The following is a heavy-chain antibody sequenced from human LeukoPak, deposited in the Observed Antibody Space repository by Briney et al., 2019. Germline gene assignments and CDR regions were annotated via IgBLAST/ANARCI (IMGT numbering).Heavy chain of an antibody. CDR3: ARDNSVGDVAWWFDP. D-gene: IGHD1-26*01. V-gene: IGHV1-46*01. CDR1: GYSFTSYC. Sequence: ASVKVSCKASGYSFTSYCMHWVRQAPGQGLEWMGLINPSGSSTTYAQKFQGRVTMTRDMFTSTDYMELTSLTSDDTAVYYCARDNSVGDVAWWFDPWGQGTLVTVSS. CDR2: INPSGSST. J-gene: IGHJ5*02.